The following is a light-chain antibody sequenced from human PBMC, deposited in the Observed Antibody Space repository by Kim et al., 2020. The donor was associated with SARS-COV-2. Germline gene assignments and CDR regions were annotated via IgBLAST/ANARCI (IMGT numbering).Light chain of an antibody. Sequence: AVRQIFRITCQGDILRSYYATWHQKKPEQAPLLVIYGNNNRPSGIPHLSSGSSSGNTASLTITGTQAGDEADYYCNSRDSNDNVVFGGGTQLTVL. J-gene: IGLJ2*01. CDR2: GNN. CDR1: ILRSYY. CDR3: NSRDSNDNVV. V-gene: IGLV3-19*01.